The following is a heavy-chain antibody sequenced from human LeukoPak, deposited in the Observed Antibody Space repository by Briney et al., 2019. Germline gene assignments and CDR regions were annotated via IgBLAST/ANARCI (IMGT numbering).Heavy chain of an antibody. CDR1: GFTFSSYA. CDR2: ISSNGGST. D-gene: IGHD3-22*01. J-gene: IGHJ4*02. Sequence: GGSLRLSCAASGFTFSSYAMHWVRQAPGKGLEYVSAISSNGGSTYYANSVMGRFTISRDNSKNTLYLQMGSLRAEDMAVYYCARGSHYDSSGYSTHLFGYWGQGTLVTVSS. V-gene: IGHV3-64*01. CDR3: ARGSHYDSSGYSTHLFGY.